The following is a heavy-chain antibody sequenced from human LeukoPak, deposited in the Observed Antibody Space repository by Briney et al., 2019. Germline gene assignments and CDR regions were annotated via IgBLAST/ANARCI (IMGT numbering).Heavy chain of an antibody. CDR1: GCTFSSYA. J-gene: IGHJ4*02. Sequence: SVKVSCKASGCTFSSYAISWVRQAPGQGLEWLGGLLPIFGTANYAQKFRGRVTMTTDESTSTAYMELSSLRSEDTAVYYCARGELHYDSSGYSFDYWGQGTLVTVSS. CDR2: LLPIFGTA. V-gene: IGHV1-69*05. CDR3: ARGELHYDSSGYSFDY. D-gene: IGHD3-22*01.